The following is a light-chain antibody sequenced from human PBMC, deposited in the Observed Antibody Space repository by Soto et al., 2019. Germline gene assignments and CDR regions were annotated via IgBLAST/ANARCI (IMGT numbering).Light chain of an antibody. CDR1: QSVNSNY. CDR2: GAS. V-gene: IGKV3D-20*02. Sequence: IVLTQSAGTLSLSPGERATLSCRASQSVNSNYLAWYQQKRGQAPRLLIYGASSRATGIPARFSGSGSWTDFTLTINSLEPEDFAVYYCQQRSNWPTFGQGTRLEIK. J-gene: IGKJ5*01. CDR3: QQRSNWPT.